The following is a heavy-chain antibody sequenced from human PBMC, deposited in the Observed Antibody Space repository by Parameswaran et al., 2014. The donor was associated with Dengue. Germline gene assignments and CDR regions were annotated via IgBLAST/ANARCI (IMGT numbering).Heavy chain of an antibody. CDR1: GGSISSSSYY. J-gene: IGHJ3*02. CDR2: IYYSGST. Sequence: SCTVSGGSISSSSYYWGWIRQPPGKGLEWIGSIYYSGSTYYNPSLKSRVTISVDTSKNQFSLKLSSVTAADTAVYYCARDPMRIRDYDYVWGSYRLYAFDIWGQGTMVTVSS. CDR3: ARDPMRIRDYDYVWGSYRLYAFDI. D-gene: IGHD3-16*02. V-gene: IGHV4-39*07.